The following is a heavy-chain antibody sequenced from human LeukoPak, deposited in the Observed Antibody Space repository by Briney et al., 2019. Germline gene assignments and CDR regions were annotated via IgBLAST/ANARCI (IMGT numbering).Heavy chain of an antibody. CDR3: ARHEIGGDRSSWNMS. D-gene: IGHD6-13*01. CDR1: GYYFNNYW. CDR2: IYPDDYQT. J-gene: IGHJ1*01. Sequence: KSGESLNISCKGSGYYFNNYWITWVRQMPGKGLEWMGIIYPDDYQTRYSPSFQGQVTISADKSIRTAYLQWRSLKASDTAMYYCARHEIGGDRSSWNMSWGQGTLVTVSS. V-gene: IGHV5-51*01.